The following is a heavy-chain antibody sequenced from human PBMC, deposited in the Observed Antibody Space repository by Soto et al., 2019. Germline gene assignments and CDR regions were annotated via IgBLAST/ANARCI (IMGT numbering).Heavy chain of an antibody. CDR3: ARDIGGSYYYYGTDG. V-gene: IGHV3-30-3*01. Sequence: QVQLVESGGGVVQPGRSLRLSCAASGFTFSSYVMYWVRQAPGKGLEWVAVISYDGSNKYSADSVKGRFTISRDNSKNTLYLQMNSLRADDTAVYYCARDIGGSYYYYGTDGWGRGTTVTVSS. J-gene: IGHJ6*02. D-gene: IGHD1-26*01. CDR2: ISYDGSNK. CDR1: GFTFSSYV.